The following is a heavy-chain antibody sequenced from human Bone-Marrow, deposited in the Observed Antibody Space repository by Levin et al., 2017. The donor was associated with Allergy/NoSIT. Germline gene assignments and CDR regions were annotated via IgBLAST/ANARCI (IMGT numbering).Heavy chain of an antibody. CDR3: AVHDFRSGYPFDY. Sequence: ASVKVSCKTSGYNFISYGITWVRQAPGQGLEWMGWISGYNAKTNYAQKVEDRVTMTTDTSTSTAYLEVRSLRSDDTAVYYCAVHDFRSGYPFDYWGQGTLVIVSP. CDR2: ISGYNAKT. D-gene: IGHD3-3*01. V-gene: IGHV1-18*01. CDR1: GYNFISYG. J-gene: IGHJ4*02.